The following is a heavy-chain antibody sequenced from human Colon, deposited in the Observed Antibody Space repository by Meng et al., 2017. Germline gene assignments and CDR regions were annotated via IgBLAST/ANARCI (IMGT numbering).Heavy chain of an antibody. CDR3: ARERVATTAVDF. V-gene: IGHV1-69*01. D-gene: IGHD1-1*01. Sequence: QVQLVRAGAEVRRPGSSVKLSCKASGVTFNNCAFNWVRQAPGQGLEWMGEIIPIFGKTNYAQKFQGRVTITADGSTNTSFMELSSLISEDSAVYYCARERVATTAVDFWGLGTLVTVSS. J-gene: IGHJ4*02. CDR1: GVTFNNCA. CDR2: IIPIFGKT.